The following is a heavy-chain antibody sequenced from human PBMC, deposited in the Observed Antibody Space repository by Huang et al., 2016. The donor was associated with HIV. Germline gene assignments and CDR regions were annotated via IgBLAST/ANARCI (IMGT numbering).Heavy chain of an antibody. CDR1: GGTFRRYA. CDR3: ARVESRRYYDSSGYYY. D-gene: IGHD3-22*01. V-gene: IGHV1-69*01. CDR2: IIPIFGTA. J-gene: IGHJ4*02. Sequence: QVQLVQSGAAVQKPGSSVKVSCKASGGTFRRYAISWVRQATGQGLEVMGGIIPIFGTANYAQKFQGRVTITADESTSTAYMELSSLRSEDTAVYYCARVESRRYYDSSGYYYWGQGTLVTVSS.